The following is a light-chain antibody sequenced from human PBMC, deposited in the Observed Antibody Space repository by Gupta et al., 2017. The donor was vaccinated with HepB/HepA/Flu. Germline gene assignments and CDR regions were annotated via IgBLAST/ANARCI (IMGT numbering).Light chain of an antibody. CDR1: QGISNY. Sequence: DIQITQSPSSLPASVGDRVTITCRASQGISNYLAWYQQKPGKVPKLLLYAASTSQQGVPSRYRGSGSVTXITLTIXSLPPEDVATSYCQKSNSAPFTFGXGTKVDIK. J-gene: IGKJ3*01. CDR3: QKSNSAPFT. CDR2: AAS. V-gene: IGKV1-27*01.